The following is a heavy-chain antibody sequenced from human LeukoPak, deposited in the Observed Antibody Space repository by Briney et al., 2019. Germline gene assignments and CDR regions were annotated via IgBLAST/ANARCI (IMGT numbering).Heavy chain of an antibody. V-gene: IGHV3-74*01. Sequence: GGSLRLSCAASGFTFTTYWMHWVRQAPGKGXVWVSHINSDGSIXXYXXXVKGRFTISRDNAKNTLYLQMNSLRAEDTAVYYCARDAVDTANAVWGQGTTVTVSS. CDR1: GFTFTTYW. CDR3: ARDAVDTANAV. CDR2: INSDGSIX. D-gene: IGHD5-18*01. J-gene: IGHJ6*02.